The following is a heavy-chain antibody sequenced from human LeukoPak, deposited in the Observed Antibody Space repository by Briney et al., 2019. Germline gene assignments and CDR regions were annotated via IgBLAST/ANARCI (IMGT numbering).Heavy chain of an antibody. V-gene: IGHV4-39*07. D-gene: IGHD3-10*01. Sequence: SETLSLTCTVSGGSISSSSYYWGWIRQPPGKGLEWIGSIYYSGSTYYNPSLKSRVTISVDTSKNQFSLKLSSVTAADTAVYYCARELRRARNYYYYMDVWGKGTTVTVSS. CDR2: IYYSGST. CDR3: ARELRRARNYYYYMDV. CDR1: GGSISSSSYY. J-gene: IGHJ6*03.